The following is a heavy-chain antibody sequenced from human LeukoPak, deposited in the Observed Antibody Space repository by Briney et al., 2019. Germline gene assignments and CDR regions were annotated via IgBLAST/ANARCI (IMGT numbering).Heavy chain of an antibody. CDR3: ARTYCGGDCRGYYYHYYMDV. D-gene: IGHD2-21*02. CDR2: IYTSGGT. Sequence: SETLSLTCTVSGGSISSGSYYWSWIRQPAGKGLEWIGRIYTSGGTNYNPPLKSRVTISVDRSKNQFSLKLSSVTAADTAVYYCARTYCGGDCRGYYYHYYMDVWGKGTTVTISS. J-gene: IGHJ6*03. CDR1: GGSISSGSYY. V-gene: IGHV4-61*02.